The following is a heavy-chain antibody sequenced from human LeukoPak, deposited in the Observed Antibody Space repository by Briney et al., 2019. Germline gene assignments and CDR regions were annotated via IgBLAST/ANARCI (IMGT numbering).Heavy chain of an antibody. CDR3: AKKSPDSSGNPAYD. CDR1: GFTFSNYG. V-gene: IGHV3-23*01. D-gene: IGHD4-23*01. J-gene: IGHJ4*02. Sequence: PGGSLRLSCAGAGFTFSNYGMSWDRQAPGKGLEWVSVISRSGTETYHADSVRGRFTISRDNAKNTLYLQMNSLRAEDTAVYYCAKKSPDSSGNPAYDWGQGTLVTVSS. CDR2: ISRSGTET.